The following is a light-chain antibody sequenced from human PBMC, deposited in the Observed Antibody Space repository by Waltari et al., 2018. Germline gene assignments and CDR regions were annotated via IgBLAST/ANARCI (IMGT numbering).Light chain of an antibody. CDR2: DAS. J-gene: IGKJ5*01. CDR3: QQRTDGLT. Sequence: EVVLTQSPATLSLSPGEGATLSCRASQSINRNLAWYKQKPGQAPRLLMYDASNRATGIPDRFSGSGSGTDFTLTITRLEPEDFAVYYCQQRTDGLTFGQGTRLEIK. V-gene: IGKV3-11*01. CDR1: QSINRN.